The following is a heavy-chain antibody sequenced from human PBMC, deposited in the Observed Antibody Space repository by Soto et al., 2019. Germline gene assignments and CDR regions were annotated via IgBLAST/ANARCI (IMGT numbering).Heavy chain of an antibody. Sequence: SETLSLTCTFSVGSISSGGYYWSWIRQHPWKGLEWIGYIYYSGSTYYNPSLKGRVTISVDTSKNQFSLKLSSVTAADTAVYYCARGAYCSSTSCYRDYYYGMDVWGQGTTVIVSS. CDR1: VGSISSGGYY. CDR2: IYYSGST. D-gene: IGHD2-2*01. V-gene: IGHV4-31*03. CDR3: ARGAYCSSTSCYRDYYYGMDV. J-gene: IGHJ6*01.